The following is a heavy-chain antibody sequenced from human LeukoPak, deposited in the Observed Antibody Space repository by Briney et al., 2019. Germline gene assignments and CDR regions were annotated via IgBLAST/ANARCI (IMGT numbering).Heavy chain of an antibody. CDR1: GGSFSNYY. D-gene: IGHD3-10*01. J-gene: IGHJ5*02. CDR2: INHSGST. V-gene: IGHV4-34*01. CDR3: ARTSVYYYGSGSYLKRRYNWFDP. Sequence: SETLSLTCAVYGGSFSNYYWTWIRQPPGKGLEWIGEINHSGSTNYNPSLKSRVTISVDTSKNQFSLKLSSVTAADTAVYYCARTSVYYYGSGSYLKRRYNWFDPWGQGTLVTVSS.